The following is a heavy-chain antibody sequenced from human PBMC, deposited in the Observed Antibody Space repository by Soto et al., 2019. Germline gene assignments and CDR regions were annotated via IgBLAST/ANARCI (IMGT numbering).Heavy chain of an antibody. CDR2: IIPIFGTA. J-gene: IGHJ4*02. CDR1: RGTFSSYA. D-gene: IGHD4-17*01. CDR3: ASQGVNYGDYELDY. Sequence: ASVKVSCKASRGTFSSYAISWVRQAPGQGLEWMGGIIPIFGTANYAQKFQGRVTITADESTSTAYMELSSLRSEDTAVYYCASQGVNYGDYELDYWGQGTLVTVSS. V-gene: IGHV1-69*13.